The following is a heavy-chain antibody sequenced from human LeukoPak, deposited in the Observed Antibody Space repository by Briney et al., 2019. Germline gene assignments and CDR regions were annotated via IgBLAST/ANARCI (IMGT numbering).Heavy chain of an antibody. D-gene: IGHD3-10*01. CDR3: AKDRIALWFGETLFDY. V-gene: IGHV3-9*01. CDR2: ISWNSGSI. CDR1: GFTFDDYA. J-gene: IGHJ4*02. Sequence: GGSLRLSCAASGFTFDDYAMHWVWQAPGKGLEWVSGISWNSGSIGYADSVKGRFTISRDNAKNSLYLQMNSLRAEDTALYYCAKDRIALWFGETLFDYWGQGTLVTVSS.